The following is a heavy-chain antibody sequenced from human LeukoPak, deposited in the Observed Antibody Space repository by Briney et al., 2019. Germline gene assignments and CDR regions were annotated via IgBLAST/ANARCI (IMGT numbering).Heavy chain of an antibody. Sequence: GGSLRLSCAASGFTFSSFDMHWVRQGIGKGLEWVSAITGSGDYTNYADSVKGRFSISRDNFKNTLYLQMNSLRAEDTAIYYCVKRREVNRGHFDCWGQGTLVTVSS. D-gene: IGHD1-26*01. V-gene: IGHV3-23*01. CDR2: ITGSGDYT. CDR1: GFTFSSFD. CDR3: VKRREVNRGHFDC. J-gene: IGHJ4*02.